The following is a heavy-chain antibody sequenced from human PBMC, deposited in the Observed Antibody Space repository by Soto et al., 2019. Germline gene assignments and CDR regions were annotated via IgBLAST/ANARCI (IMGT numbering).Heavy chain of an antibody. D-gene: IGHD3-22*01. CDR2: ISYDGSNK. CDR3: ARDLANYYDSSGLDY. V-gene: IGHV3-30-3*01. J-gene: IGHJ4*02. Sequence: GGSLRLSCAASGFIFSGYAMSWVRQAPGKGLEWVAVISYDGSNKYYADSVKGRFTISRDNSKNTLYLQMNSLRAEDTAVYYCARDLANYYDSSGLDYWGQGTLVTVSS. CDR1: GFIFSGYA.